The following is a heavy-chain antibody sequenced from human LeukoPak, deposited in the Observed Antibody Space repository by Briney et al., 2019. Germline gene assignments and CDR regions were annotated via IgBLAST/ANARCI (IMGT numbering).Heavy chain of an antibody. Sequence: ASVKVSCKASGYILTSYDINWVRQAPGQGLEWMGWMNPNSGHTGYAQKFQGRVTMTRDTSISTAYMELSSLRSEDTAVYYCVRVQSGSYARYGMDVWGQGTTVTVSS. CDR2: MNPNSGHT. CDR1: GYILTSYD. CDR3: VRVQSGSYARYGMDV. V-gene: IGHV1-8*01. J-gene: IGHJ6*02. D-gene: IGHD1-26*01.